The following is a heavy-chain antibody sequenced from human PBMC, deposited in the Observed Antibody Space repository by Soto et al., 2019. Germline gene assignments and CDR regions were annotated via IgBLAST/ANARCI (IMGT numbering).Heavy chain of an antibody. CDR2: ISWNSGTI. Sequence: SCAASGFTFSSYAMSWVRQAPGKGLEWVSGISWNSGTIGYADSVKGRFTISRDNAKNSLYLQMNSLRAEDTALYYCAKGPQYQLLYYFDYWGQGTLVTVSS. V-gene: IGHV3-9*01. D-gene: IGHD2-2*01. CDR1: GFTFSSYA. J-gene: IGHJ4*02. CDR3: AKGPQYQLLYYFDY.